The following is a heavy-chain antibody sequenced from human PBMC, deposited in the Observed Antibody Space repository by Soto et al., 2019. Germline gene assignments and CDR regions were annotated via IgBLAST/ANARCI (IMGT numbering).Heavy chain of an antibody. Sequence: GGSLRLSCSASGFTFSSYAMHWVLQAPGKGLEWVAVISYDGSNKYYADSVKGRFTISRDNSKNTLYLQMNSLRAEDTAVYYCARALRGLGYCISTSCRSIDYWGQGTLVTVSS. J-gene: IGHJ4*02. D-gene: IGHD2-2*01. CDR3: ARALRGLGYCISTSCRSIDY. V-gene: IGHV3-30-3*01. CDR2: ISYDGSNK. CDR1: GFTFSSYA.